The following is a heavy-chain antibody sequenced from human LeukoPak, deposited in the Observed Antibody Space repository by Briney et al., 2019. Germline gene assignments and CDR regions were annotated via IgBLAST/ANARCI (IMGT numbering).Heavy chain of an antibody. CDR1: GYTFTSYG. CDR3: AREGTYYDFWSGYSELDYYYYYYMDV. CDR2: ISAYNGNT. D-gene: IGHD3-3*01. V-gene: IGHV1-18*01. J-gene: IGHJ6*03. Sequence: ASVKVSFKASGYTFTSYGISWVRRAPGQGLEWMGWISAYNGNTNYAQKLQGRVTMTTDTSTSTAYMELRSLRSDDTAVYYCAREGTYYDFWSGYSELDYYYYYYMDVWGKGTTVTVSS.